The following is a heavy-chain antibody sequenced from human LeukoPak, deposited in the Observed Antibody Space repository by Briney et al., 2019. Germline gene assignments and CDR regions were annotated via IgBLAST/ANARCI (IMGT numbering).Heavy chain of an antibody. V-gene: IGHV4-59*01. CDR2: IYYSGST. D-gene: IGHD5-24*01. Sequence: PSETLSLTCTVSGGSISSYYWSWIRQPPGKGLEWIGYIYYSGSTNYNPSLKSRVTISVDTSKNQFSLKLSSVTAADTAVYYCARVAPHGLFDPWGQGTLVTASS. J-gene: IGHJ5*02. CDR3: ARVAPHGLFDP. CDR1: GGSISSYY.